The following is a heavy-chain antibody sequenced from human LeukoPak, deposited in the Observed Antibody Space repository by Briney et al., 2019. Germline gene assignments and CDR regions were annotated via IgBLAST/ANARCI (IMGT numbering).Heavy chain of an antibody. CDR1: GFTFRTYT. J-gene: IGHJ2*01. V-gene: IGHV3-53*01. D-gene: IGHD7-27*01. CDR3: VRGLSGVSSWYFDL. CDR2: LHSGGHT. Sequence: PGGSLRLSCSASGFTFRTYTMHWVRQAPGKGLVWVSALHSGGHTFYADSVRGRFTISRDISKNTLYLQMNNLGAEDTALYYCVRGLSGVSSWYFDLWGRGTLISVSS.